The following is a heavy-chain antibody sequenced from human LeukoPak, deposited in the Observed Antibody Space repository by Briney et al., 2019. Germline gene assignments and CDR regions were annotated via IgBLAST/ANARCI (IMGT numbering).Heavy chain of an antibody. D-gene: IGHD2-2*01. CDR1: GVTFSSYA. CDR3: AKDRWGCSSTSCYDGYFDY. CDR2: ISGSGGSK. V-gene: IGHV3-23*01. Sequence: GGSLRLSCAASGVTFSSYAMSWVRQAPGKGLEWVSAISGSGGSKYYADSVKGPFTISTDNSKNTLYLQMNSLRAEDTAVYYCAKDRWGCSSTSCYDGYFDYWGQGTLVTVSS. J-gene: IGHJ4*02.